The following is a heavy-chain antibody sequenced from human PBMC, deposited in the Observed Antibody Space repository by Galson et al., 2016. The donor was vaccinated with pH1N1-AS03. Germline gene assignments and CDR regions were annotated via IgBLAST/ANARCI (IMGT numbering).Heavy chain of an antibody. J-gene: IGHJ4*02. D-gene: IGHD3-3*01. CDR2: IYHSGST. CDR1: GYSISSGYY. CDR3: ARVGKYFDFWSGYSDFDY. Sequence: TLSLTCAVSGYSISSGYYWGWIRQPPGKGLEWIGSIYHSGSTYYNPSLMSRVTISVDTSKNRFSLKVTSVTAADTAVDYCARVGKYFDFWSGYSDFDYWGQGTLVTVSS. V-gene: IGHV4-38-2*01.